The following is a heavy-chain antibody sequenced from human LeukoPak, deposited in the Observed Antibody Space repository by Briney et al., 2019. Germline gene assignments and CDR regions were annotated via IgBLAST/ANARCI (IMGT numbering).Heavy chain of an antibody. V-gene: IGHV1-69*06. J-gene: IGHJ4*02. CDR1: GYTFTSYY. CDR3: ARELREYYYGSGSYRFDY. D-gene: IGHD3-10*01. Sequence: ASVKVSCKASGYTFTSYYMHWVRQAPGQGLEWMGGIIPIFGTANYAQKFQGRVTINADKSTSTAYMELSRLRSDDTAVYYCARELREYYYGSGSYRFDYWGQGTLVTVSS. CDR2: IIPIFGTA.